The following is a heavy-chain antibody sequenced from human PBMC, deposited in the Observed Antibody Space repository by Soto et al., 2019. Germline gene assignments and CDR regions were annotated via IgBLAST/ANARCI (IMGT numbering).Heavy chain of an antibody. CDR1: GGSISSSNW. CDR2: VYHTGST. V-gene: IGHV4-4*02. CDR3: AREGTSSWRPIDY. Sequence: QVHLQESGPGLVEPSGTLSLTCAVSGGSISSSNWWTWVRQPPGKGLEWIGEVYHTGSTNYNPSLKSRVTISVGKSKNQFFLRLTSVTAADTAVYYCAREGTSSWRPIDYWGQGTLVTVSS. J-gene: IGHJ4*02. D-gene: IGHD6-13*01.